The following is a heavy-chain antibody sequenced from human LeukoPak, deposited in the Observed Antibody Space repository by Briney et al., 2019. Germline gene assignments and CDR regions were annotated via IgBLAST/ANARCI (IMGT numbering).Heavy chain of an antibody. Sequence: AGGSLRLSCAASGFTFSSYRMNWVRQAPGKGLEWVSYISSSSSTTYYADSVKGRFTISRDNAKNSLYLQMNSLRDEDTAVYYCARDPGYDRSGYSDYWGQGTLVTVSS. CDR1: GFTFSSYR. CDR3: ARDPGYDRSGYSDY. V-gene: IGHV3-48*02. J-gene: IGHJ4*02. D-gene: IGHD3-22*01. CDR2: ISSSSSTT.